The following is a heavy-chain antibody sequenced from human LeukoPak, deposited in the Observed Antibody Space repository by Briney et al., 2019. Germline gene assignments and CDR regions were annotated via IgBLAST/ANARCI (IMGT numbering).Heavy chain of an antibody. J-gene: IGHJ6*02. D-gene: IGHD2-15*01. V-gene: IGHV1-2*02. CDR1: GYTFTGYY. CDR3: ARAQGVLGYCSGGSCYPIVDYGMDV. CDR2: INPNSGGT. Sequence: ASVKVSCKASGYTFTGYYMHWVRQAPGQGLEWMGWINPNSGGTNYAQKFQGRVTMTRDTSISTAYMELSRLRSDDTAVYYCARAQGVLGYCSGGSCYPIVDYGMDVWGQGTTVTVSS.